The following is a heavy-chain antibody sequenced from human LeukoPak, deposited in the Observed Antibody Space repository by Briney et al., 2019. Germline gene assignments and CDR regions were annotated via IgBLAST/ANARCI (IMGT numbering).Heavy chain of an antibody. CDR3: SRDPRLLDY. J-gene: IGHJ4*02. Sequence: GGSLRLSCAASGFTFSDHYMSWIRQAPGKGLEWIVYISPNSNDISYADSVKGRFTIPRDNAKNSLYLQMNSLTVEDTGVYYCSRDPRLLDYWGQGSLVTVSS. V-gene: IGHV3-11*01. CDR1: GFTFSDHY. CDR2: ISPNSNDI. D-gene: IGHD6-25*01.